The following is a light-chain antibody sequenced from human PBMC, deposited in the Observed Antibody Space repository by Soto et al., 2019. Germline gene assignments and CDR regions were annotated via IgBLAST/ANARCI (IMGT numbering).Light chain of an antibody. CDR3: ISYAGSNNLGV. J-gene: IGLJ1*01. CDR2: EVS. Sequence: QSVLTQPPSASGSTGQSVTISCTGTSSDVGGYNYVSWYQQHPGKAPKLVIFEVSKRPSGVPDRFSGSKSGNTASLTVSGLQAEDEADYYCISYAGSNNLGVFGTGTKVTVL. V-gene: IGLV2-8*01. CDR1: SSDVGGYNY.